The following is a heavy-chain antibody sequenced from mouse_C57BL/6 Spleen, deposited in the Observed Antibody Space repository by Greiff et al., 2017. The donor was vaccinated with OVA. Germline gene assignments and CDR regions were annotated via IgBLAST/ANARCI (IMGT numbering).Heavy chain of an antibody. CDR2: INPGSGGT. V-gene: IGHV1-55*01. CDR1: GYTFTSSW. D-gene: IGHD2-1*01. CDR3: ARLDYYYWYFDV. Sequence: QVQLKQPGAELVKPGASVKMSCKASGYTFTSSWITWVKQGPGQGLEWIGDINPGSGGTTSKEKLKSKAPLTVDTSSSTAYMQLSSLTSEYSAVDYCARLDYYYWYFDVWGTGTTVTVSS. J-gene: IGHJ1*03.